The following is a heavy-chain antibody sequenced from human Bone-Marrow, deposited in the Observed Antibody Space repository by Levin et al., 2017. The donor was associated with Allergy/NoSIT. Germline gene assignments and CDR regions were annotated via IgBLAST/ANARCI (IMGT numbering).Heavy chain of an antibody. CDR1: GFTFSNYW. CDR3: ARDLDGSETYTWFDP. CDR2: INGDGSTT. D-gene: IGHD3-10*01. J-gene: IGHJ5*02. Sequence: PGESLKISCAASGFTFSNYWMHWVRQVSGKGLVWVSRINGDGSTTTYADSVKGRFIISRNNAKNTLSLQMNSLRVEDTAVYYCARDLDGSETYTWFDPWGHGTLVTVSS. V-gene: IGHV3-74*01.